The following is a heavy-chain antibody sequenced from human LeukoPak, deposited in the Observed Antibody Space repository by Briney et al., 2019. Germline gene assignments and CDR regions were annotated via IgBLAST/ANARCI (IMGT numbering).Heavy chain of an antibody. CDR1: GGSITSSIDY. CDR2: IYYSTST. V-gene: IGHV4-39*01. D-gene: IGHD6-19*01. Sequence: SETLSLTCTVSGGSITSSIDYWGWVRQPPGKGLEWIATIYYSTSTQYNPSLKSRVTMSVDTSKNQFSLKLSSMTAADTAMYYCARRGRYSSGWYGESNWFDPWGQGTLVTVSS. J-gene: IGHJ5*02. CDR3: ARRGRYSSGWYGESNWFDP.